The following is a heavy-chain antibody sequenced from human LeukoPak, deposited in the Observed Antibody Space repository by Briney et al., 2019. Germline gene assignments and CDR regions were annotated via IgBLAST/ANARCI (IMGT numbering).Heavy chain of an antibody. CDR1: GFIFRRYW. CDR3: ARVQSSSSGWYEAVLDY. V-gene: IGHV3-74*01. J-gene: IGHJ4*02. Sequence: GWSLRLSRASSGFIFRRYWMYWVRQAPGRGLVWVSHINNDGSITSYADSVKGRFTISRDNAKNTLYLQLNSLIAEDTAVYYCARVQSSSSGWYEAVLDYWGQGTLVTVSP. CDR2: INNDGSIT. D-gene: IGHD6-19*01.